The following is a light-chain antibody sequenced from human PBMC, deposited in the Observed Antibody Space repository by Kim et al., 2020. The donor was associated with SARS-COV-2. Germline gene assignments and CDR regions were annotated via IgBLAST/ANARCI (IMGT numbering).Light chain of an antibody. V-gene: IGLV3-1*01. CDR3: QAWDSSTVV. CDR1: KLGDKY. Sequence: SVSPGQPASITCSGDKLGDKYACWYQQKPGQSPVLVIYQNNKRPSGIPERFSGSNSGNTATLTISGTQAMDEADYYCQAWDSSTVVFGGGTQLTVL. CDR2: QNN. J-gene: IGLJ2*01.